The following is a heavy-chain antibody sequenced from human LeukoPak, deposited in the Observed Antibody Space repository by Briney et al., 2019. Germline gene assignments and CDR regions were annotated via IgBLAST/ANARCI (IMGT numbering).Heavy chain of an antibody. J-gene: IGHJ5*02. V-gene: IGHV4-59*01. CDR1: GGSLSSFY. CDR3: ARRYNWNYGFDP. CDR2: IYSSGDT. Sequence: SETLSLTCTVSGGSLSSFYWSWIRQPPGKGLEWIGYIYSSGDTNYNPSLTSRVTISVDTSKNQFSLKLSSVTAADTAVYYCARRYNWNYGFDPWGQGTLVTVSS. D-gene: IGHD1-7*01.